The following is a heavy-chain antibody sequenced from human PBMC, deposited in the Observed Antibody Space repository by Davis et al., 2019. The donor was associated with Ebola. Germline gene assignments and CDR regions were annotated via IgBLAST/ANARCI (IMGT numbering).Heavy chain of an antibody. Sequence: MPSETLSLTCAVSGGSISSSNWWSWVRQPPGKGLEWIGEIYHSGSTNYNPSLKSRVTISVDKSKNQFSLKLSSVTAADTAVYYCARGKGYSYGLRGFDPWGQGTLVTVSS. V-gene: IGHV4-4*02. J-gene: IGHJ5*02. CDR2: IYHSGST. CDR1: GGSISSSNW. CDR3: ARGKGYSYGLRGFDP. D-gene: IGHD5-18*01.